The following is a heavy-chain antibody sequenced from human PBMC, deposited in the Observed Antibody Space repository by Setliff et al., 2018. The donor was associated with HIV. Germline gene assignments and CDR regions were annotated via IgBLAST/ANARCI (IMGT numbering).Heavy chain of an antibody. CDR1: GGSISSYY. CDR2: IYYSGST. V-gene: IGHV4-59*08. J-gene: IGHJ4*02. CDR3: ASGREAVAGALHFDY. Sequence: SETLSLTCTVSGGSISSYYWSWIRQPPGKGLEWIGYIYYSGSTNYNPSLKSRVTISVDTSKNQFSLKLNSVTAADTAVYYCASGREAVAGALHFDYWGQGPLVTVSS. D-gene: IGHD6-19*01.